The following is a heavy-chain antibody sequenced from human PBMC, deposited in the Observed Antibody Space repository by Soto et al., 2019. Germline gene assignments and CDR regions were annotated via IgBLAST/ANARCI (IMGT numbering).Heavy chain of an antibody. Sequence: SETLSLTCAFYGGSFSGYYWSCIRQPPGKGLEWIGEINHSGSTNYNPSLKSRVTISVDTSKNQFSLKLSSVTAADTAVYYCARVDIIAADGRLNYGMDVWGQGTTDRVSS. CDR2: INHSGST. CDR1: GGSFSGYY. J-gene: IGHJ6*02. V-gene: IGHV4-34*01. D-gene: IGHD6-13*01. CDR3: ARVDIIAADGRLNYGMDV.